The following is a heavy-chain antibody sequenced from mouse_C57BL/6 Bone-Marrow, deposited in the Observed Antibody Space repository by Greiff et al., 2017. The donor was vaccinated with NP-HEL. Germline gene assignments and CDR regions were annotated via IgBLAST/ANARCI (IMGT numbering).Heavy chain of an antibody. CDR1: GFTFSSYA. J-gene: IGHJ4*01. CDR3: ARERLPSMDY. D-gene: IGHD1-2*01. CDR2: ISDGGSYT. V-gene: IGHV5-4*01. Sequence: EVKLQESGGGLVKPGGSLKLSCAASGFTFSSYAMSWVRQTPEKRLEWVATISDGGSYTYYPDNVKGRFTISRDNAKNNLYLQMSHLKSEDTAMYYCARERLPSMDYWGQGTSVTVSS.